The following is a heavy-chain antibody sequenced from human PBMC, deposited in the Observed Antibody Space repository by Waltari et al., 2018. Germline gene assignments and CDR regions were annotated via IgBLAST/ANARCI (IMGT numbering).Heavy chain of an antibody. CDR1: GGTFSSYT. J-gene: IGHJ4*02. CDR2: ITPILGKA. CDR3: ARVYRGSYSPSNPIAY. V-gene: IGHV1-69*02. D-gene: IGHD1-26*01. Sequence: QVQLVQSGAEVKKPGSSVKVSCKASGGTFSSYTISWVRQAPGQGLEWMGRITPILGKANYAQKSQARATITAKKSTSTAYRGRGSLRSEDTAVYDGARVYRGSYSPSNPIAYWGQGPRSSVSP.